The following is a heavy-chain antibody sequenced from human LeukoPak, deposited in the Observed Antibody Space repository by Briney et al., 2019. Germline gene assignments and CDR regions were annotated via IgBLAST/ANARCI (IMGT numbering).Heavy chain of an antibody. CDR1: GGSISSYY. CDR3: AREGGPYRPLDY. Sequence: SETLSLTCSVSGGSISSYYWSWIRQPPGKGLEWIGYVYYSGSTNYNPSLKNRVAISVDKSENHISLKLTSVTAADTAVYYCAREGGPYRPLDYSGQGTLVTLAS. V-gene: IGHV4-59*12. J-gene: IGHJ4*02. CDR2: VYYSGST.